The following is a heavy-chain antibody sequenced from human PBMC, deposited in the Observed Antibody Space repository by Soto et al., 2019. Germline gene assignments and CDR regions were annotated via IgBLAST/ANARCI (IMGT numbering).Heavy chain of an antibody. CDR1: GCTFSSYA. Sequence: SVKVSCKASGCTFSSYAISRVRQAPGQGLEWMGGIIPIFGTANYAQKFQGRVTITADESTSTAYMELSSLRSEDTAVYYCARESRYGSGRSCYFLPAIDYWGQGTLVTVS. V-gene: IGHV1-69*13. D-gene: IGHD2-15*01. CDR2: IIPIFGTA. J-gene: IGHJ4*02. CDR3: ARESRYGSGRSCYFLPAIDY.